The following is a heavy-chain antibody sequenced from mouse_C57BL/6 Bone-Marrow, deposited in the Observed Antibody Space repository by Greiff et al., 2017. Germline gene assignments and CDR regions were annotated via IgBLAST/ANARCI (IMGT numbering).Heavy chain of an antibody. D-gene: IGHD1-1*01. CDR2: IDPSDSYT. CDR1: GYTFTSYW. J-gene: IGHJ2*01. V-gene: IGHV1-50*01. CDR3: SRGGSVVGGDCAC. Sequence: QVQLQQSGAELVKPGASVKLSCKASGYTFTSYWMQWVKQRPGQGLEWIGEIDPSDSYTNYNQKFKGKATLTVDTTSSTAYMPRSSLTTEYSADYYCSRGGSVVGGDCACWGRGTALTVTS.